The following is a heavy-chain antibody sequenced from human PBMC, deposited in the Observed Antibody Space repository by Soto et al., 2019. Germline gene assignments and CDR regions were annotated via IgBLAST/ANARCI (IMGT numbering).Heavy chain of an antibody. CDR3: ARERGDSSGYYYYYYGMDV. D-gene: IGHD3-22*01. CDR1: GYTFTSYG. V-gene: IGHV1-18*01. J-gene: IGHJ6*02. CDR2: ISAYNGNT. Sequence: GASVKVSCKASGYTFTSYGISWVRQAPGQGLEWMGWISAYNGNTNYAQKLQGRVTMTTDTSTSTAYMELRSLRSDDTAVYYCARERGDSSGYYYYYYGMDVWGQGTTVTVSS.